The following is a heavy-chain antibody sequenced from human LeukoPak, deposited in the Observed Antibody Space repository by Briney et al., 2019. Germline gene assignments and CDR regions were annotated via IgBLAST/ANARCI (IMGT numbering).Heavy chain of an antibody. CDR1: GGSISSSSYY. J-gene: IGHJ4*02. Sequence: PSETLSLTCTVSGGSISSSSYYWGWIRQPPGKGLEWIGYIYYSGSTNYNPSLTSRVTISLDTSKNQFSLKLSSVTAADTAVYYCARRRGDFWSDYYAFDYWGQGTLVTVSS. CDR3: ARRRGDFWSDYYAFDY. D-gene: IGHD3-3*01. CDR2: IYYSGST. V-gene: IGHV4-61*05.